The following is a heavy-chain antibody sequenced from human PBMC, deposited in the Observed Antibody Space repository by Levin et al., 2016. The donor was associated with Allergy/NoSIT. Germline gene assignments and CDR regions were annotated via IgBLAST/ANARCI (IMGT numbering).Heavy chain of an antibody. CDR3: ARTAHSSGWYFDY. J-gene: IGHJ4*02. CDR2: INPNSGGT. V-gene: IGHV1-2*02. CDR1: GYTFTGYY. Sequence: ASVKVSCKASGYTFTGYYMHWVRQAPGQGLEWMGWINPNSGGTNYAQKFQGRVTMTRDTSISTAYMELSRLRSDDTAVYYCARTAHSSGWYFDYWGQGTLVTVSS. D-gene: IGHD6-19*01.